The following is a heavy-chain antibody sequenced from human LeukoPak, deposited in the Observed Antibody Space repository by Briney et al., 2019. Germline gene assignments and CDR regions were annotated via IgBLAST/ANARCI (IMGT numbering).Heavy chain of an antibody. CDR1: RITLSNYG. CDR2: ISDSGGST. Sequence: PGGSLRLSCAVSRITLSNYGMSWVRQAPGKGLEWVAGISDSGGSTHYADSVKGRFTISRDNPKNTLYLQMNSLRAEDTAVYFCAKRGIVIRAVIIVGFHKEAYYFDYWGQGALVTVSS. V-gene: IGHV3-23*01. CDR3: AKRGIVIRAVIIVGFHKEAYYFDY. J-gene: IGHJ4*02. D-gene: IGHD3-10*01.